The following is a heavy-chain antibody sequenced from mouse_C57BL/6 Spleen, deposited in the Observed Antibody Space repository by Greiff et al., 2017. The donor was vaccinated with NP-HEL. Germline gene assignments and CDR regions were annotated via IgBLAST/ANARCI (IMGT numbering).Heavy chain of an antibody. Sequence: EVQLQQSGPELVKPGASVKMSCKASGYTFTDYNMHWVKQSHGKSLEWLGYINPNNGGTSYNQKFKGKATLTVNKSSSTAYMELRSLTSEDSAVYYCARYSRPRSHFDYWGQGTTLTVSS. J-gene: IGHJ2*01. V-gene: IGHV1-22*01. CDR3: ARYSRPRSHFDY. CDR2: INPNNGGT. CDR1: GYTFTDYN.